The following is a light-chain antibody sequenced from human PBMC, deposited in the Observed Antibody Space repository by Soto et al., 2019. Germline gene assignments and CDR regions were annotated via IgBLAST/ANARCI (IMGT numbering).Light chain of an antibody. Sequence: DIQMTQSPSSVSASVGDRVTITCRASQGISSWLAWYQQKPGKAPKLLIFAASNLQSGVSSRFSGSGSGTDLTLTIRSLQPEDFTTYSCQQADSFPLTVGPGTKVHVK. CDR1: QGISSW. CDR2: AAS. J-gene: IGKJ3*01. V-gene: IGKV1-12*01. CDR3: QQADSFPLT.